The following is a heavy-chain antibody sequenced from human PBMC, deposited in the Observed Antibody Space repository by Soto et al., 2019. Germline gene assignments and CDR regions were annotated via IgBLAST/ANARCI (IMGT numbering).Heavy chain of an antibody. J-gene: IGHJ4*02. V-gene: IGHV4-39*01. CDR2: IYYSGST. CDR1: GGSISSSSYY. Sequence: SETLSLTCTVSGGSISSSSYYWGWIRQPPGKGLEWIGSIYYSGSTYYNPSLKSRVTISVDTSKNQFSLKLSSVTAADTAVYYCATAYSSGWYYFDYWGQGTPVTVSS. D-gene: IGHD6-19*01. CDR3: ATAYSSGWYYFDY.